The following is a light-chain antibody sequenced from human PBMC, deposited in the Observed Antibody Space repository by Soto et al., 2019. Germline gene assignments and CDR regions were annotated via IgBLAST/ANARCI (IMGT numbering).Light chain of an antibody. V-gene: IGKV3-20*01. Sequence: VMTQSPATLSVSQGGRATLSCRASQSVSSNLAWYQQKPGQAPRLLIYDASSRATGIPDRFSGGGSGTDFTLTISRLEPEDFAVYYCQQFSSYPLTFGGGTKVDI. J-gene: IGKJ4*01. CDR1: QSVSSN. CDR3: QQFSSYPLT. CDR2: DAS.